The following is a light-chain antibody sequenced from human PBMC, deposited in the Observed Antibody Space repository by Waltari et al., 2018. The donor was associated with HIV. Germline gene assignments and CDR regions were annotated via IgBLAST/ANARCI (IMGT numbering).Light chain of an antibody. CDR2: EVT. V-gene: IGLV2-8*01. J-gene: IGLJ1*01. CDR1: SSDVGGYNY. CDR3: SSYAGSNNYI. Sequence: SPGQSFTISCTGTSSDVGGYNYVSWYQHHPGKAPKLMIYEVTKRPSGVPDRFSGSKSGNTASLTVSGLQAEDEADYYCSSYAGSNNYIFGTGTKVTVL.